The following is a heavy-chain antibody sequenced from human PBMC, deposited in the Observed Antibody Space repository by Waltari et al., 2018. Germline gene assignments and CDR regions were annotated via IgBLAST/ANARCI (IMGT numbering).Heavy chain of an antibody. CDR1: GGSISSSSYY. CDR2: IYYSGST. CDR3: ARDFAELWFGVVDP. V-gene: IGHV4-39*07. J-gene: IGHJ5*02. Sequence: QLQLQESGPGLVKPSETLSLTCTVSGGSISSSSYYWGWIRQPPGKGLEWIGSIYYSGSTYYNPSLKSRVTISVDTSKNQFSRKLSSVTAADTAVYYCARDFAELWFGVVDPWGQGTLVTVSS. D-gene: IGHD3-10*01.